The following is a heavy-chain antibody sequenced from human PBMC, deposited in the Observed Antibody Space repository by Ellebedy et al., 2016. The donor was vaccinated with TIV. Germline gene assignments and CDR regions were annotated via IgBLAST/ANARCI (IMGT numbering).Heavy chain of an antibody. D-gene: IGHD3-22*01. CDR2: IKSKTDGGTT. Sequence: GGSLRLXXAASGFTFSNAWMSWVRQAPGKGLEWVGRIKSKTDGGTTDYAAPVKGRFTISRDDSKNTLYLQMNSLKTEDTAVYYCTTESYDSFEFDYWGQGTLVTVSS. J-gene: IGHJ4*02. CDR1: GFTFSNAW. V-gene: IGHV3-15*01. CDR3: TTESYDSFEFDY.